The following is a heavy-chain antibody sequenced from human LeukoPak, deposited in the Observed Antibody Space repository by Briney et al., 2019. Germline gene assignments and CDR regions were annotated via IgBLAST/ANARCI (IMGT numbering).Heavy chain of an antibody. CDR2: ISSSGNSV. Sequence: PGGSLRLSCAVSGFTFSRYEMHWVRQAPGKRLEWISYISSSGNSVYYADSVKGRFTISRDNAKNSLYLQMNSLRAEDTAVYYCATLWVATAGVDPWGQGTLVTVSS. CDR3: ATLWVATAGVDP. J-gene: IGHJ5*02. V-gene: IGHV3-48*03. CDR1: GFTFSRYE. D-gene: IGHD5-12*01.